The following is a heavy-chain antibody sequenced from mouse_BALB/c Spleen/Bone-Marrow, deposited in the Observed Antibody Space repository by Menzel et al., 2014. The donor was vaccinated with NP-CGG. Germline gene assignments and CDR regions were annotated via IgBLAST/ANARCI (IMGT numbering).Heavy chain of an antibody. Sequence: EVQLQQSGAELVKPGASVKLSCTASGFNIKDTYMHWVKRRPEQGLEWIGRIDPANGNTKYDPKFQGKATITADTSSNTAYLQLSSLTSEDTAVYYCARSGYGSSLFAYWGQGTLVTVSA. V-gene: IGHV14-3*02. J-gene: IGHJ3*01. CDR3: ARSGYGSSLFAY. CDR2: IDPANGNT. D-gene: IGHD1-1*01. CDR1: GFNIKDTY.